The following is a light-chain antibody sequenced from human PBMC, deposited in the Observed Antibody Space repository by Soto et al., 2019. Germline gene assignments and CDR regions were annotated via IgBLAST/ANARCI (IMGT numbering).Light chain of an antibody. CDR3: MRATHWPWT. V-gene: IGKV2-30*02. CDR1: QSLVHSDGNTY. J-gene: IGKJ1*01. CDR2: MVS. Sequence: DVVMTRSPLSLPVTLGQPASISCRSSQSLVHSDGNTYLNWFQQRPGQSPRRLIYMVSNRDSGVPDRFSGSGSGTDFTLKISRVEAEDVGVYYCMRATHWPWTFGQGTK.